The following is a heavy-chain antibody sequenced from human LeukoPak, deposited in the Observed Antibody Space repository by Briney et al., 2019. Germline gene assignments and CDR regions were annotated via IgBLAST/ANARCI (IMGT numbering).Heavy chain of an antibody. Sequence: PSEALSLTCTVSGGSFSNYYWSWIRQLPGKGLEWIGYIYYSGGTNYNPSLKSRVTISIDTSNNQFSLNLNSVTAADTAMYYCARESDDSGWSQWSMDVWGQGTTVTVSS. CDR2: IYYSGGT. CDR3: ARESDDSGWSQWSMDV. D-gene: IGHD6-19*01. CDR1: GGSFSNYY. J-gene: IGHJ6*02. V-gene: IGHV4-59*01.